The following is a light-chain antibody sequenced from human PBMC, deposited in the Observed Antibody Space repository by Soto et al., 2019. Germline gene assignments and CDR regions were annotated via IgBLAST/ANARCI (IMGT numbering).Light chain of an antibody. CDR1: QSVHNNY. Sequence: IVLTQSPFPLLLAPWVGCALCFRASQSVHNNYLAWYQQKPGQAPRLLIYAASGRATGIPARFSGSGSGTDFTLTISRLEAEDSAVYFCQQYGSSPQIIFGQGTRLEIK. V-gene: IGKV3-20*01. J-gene: IGKJ5*01. CDR3: QQYGSSPQII. CDR2: AAS.